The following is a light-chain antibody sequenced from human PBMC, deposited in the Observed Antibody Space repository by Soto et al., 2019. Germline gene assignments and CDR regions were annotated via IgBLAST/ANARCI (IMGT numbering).Light chain of an antibody. Sequence: QSVLTQPPSVSGAPGQRVTISCTGSSSNIGAGYGIHWYQHLPGTAPKLLIYGDNNRPSGVPDRFSGSKSGTSASLAITGLRAEDEADYYCQSFDNRLSGPWVFGGGTKLTVL. CDR1: SSNIGAGYG. CDR3: QSFDNRLSGPWV. J-gene: IGLJ3*02. V-gene: IGLV1-40*01. CDR2: GDN.